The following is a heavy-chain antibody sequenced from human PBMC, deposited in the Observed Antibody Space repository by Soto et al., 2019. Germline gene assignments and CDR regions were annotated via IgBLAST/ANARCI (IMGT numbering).Heavy chain of an antibody. CDR2: IMQDGNEK. CDR1: GFSFSSYW. V-gene: IGHV3-7*01. Sequence: VQLVESGGGLVQPGGSLRLSCAASGFSFSSYWMNWVRQAPGKGLEWVANIMQDGNEKYYVDSVKGRFIISRDNAKNSLYLQMNSLRAEDTAVYYCAKDLQVAFNWGKGTLVSVSS. CDR3: AKDLQVAFN. D-gene: IGHD5-12*01. J-gene: IGHJ4*02.